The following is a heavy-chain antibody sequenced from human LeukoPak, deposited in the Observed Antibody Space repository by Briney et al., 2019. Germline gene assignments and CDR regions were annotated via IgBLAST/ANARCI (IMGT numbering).Heavy chain of an antibody. D-gene: IGHD6-13*01. CDR2: IYSGGST. Sequence: PGGSLRLSCAASGFTVSSNYMSWVRQAPGKGLEWVSVIYSGGSTYYADSVKGRFTISRDNSKNTLYLQMNSLRAEDTAVYYCARGIAAAGYDAFDIWGQGTMVTVSS. CDR3: ARGIAAAGYDAFDI. CDR1: GFTVSSNY. V-gene: IGHV3-53*01. J-gene: IGHJ3*02.